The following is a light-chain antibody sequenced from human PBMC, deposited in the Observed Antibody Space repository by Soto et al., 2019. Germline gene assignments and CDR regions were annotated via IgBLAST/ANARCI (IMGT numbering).Light chain of an antibody. J-gene: IGKJ5*01. CDR2: GAS. CDR1: QSVTSNY. Sequence: EIVLPQSPVTLSFSPGKSSTLSCRASQSVTSNYLAWYQQKPGQAPRLLVYGASSRATGISDRFSGSGSGTDFTLTISRLEPEDFAVYYCQHYVSPPITFGQGTRLEIK. V-gene: IGKV3-20*01. CDR3: QHYVSPPIT.